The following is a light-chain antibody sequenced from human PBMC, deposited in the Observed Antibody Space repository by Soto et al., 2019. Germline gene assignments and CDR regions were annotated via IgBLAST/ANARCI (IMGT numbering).Light chain of an antibody. CDR3: QQYGSSIT. J-gene: IGKJ5*01. CDR2: GTS. V-gene: IGKV3-20*01. Sequence: EIVLTQSPATLSLSPGERATLSCRASQSVSSYLAWYQQKPGQAPRLLIYGTSSRATGIPDRFSGSGSGTDFTLTISRLEPEDFAVFYCQQYGSSITFGQGIRLEI. CDR1: QSVSSY.